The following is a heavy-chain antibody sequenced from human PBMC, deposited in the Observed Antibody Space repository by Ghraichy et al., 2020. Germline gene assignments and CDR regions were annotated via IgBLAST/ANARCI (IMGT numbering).Heavy chain of an antibody. V-gene: IGHV3-20*04. J-gene: IGHJ6*03. CDR3: VRDSVDYGSGSYYHHSPIYYYYYMDV. D-gene: IGHD3-10*01. Sequence: GSLRLSCAASGFTFDDYGMSWVRQAPGKGLEWVSGINWNGGSTGYADSVKGRFTISRDNAKNSLYLQMNSLRAEDTALYYCVRDSVDYGSGSYYHHSPIYYYYYMDVWGKGTTVTVSS. CDR2: INWNGGST. CDR1: GFTFDDYG.